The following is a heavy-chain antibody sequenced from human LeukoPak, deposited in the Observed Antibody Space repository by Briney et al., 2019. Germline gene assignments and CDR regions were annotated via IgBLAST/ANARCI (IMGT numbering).Heavy chain of an antibody. D-gene: IGHD2-8*01. CDR3: ARMVYCTNGVCYTPYYYYGMDV. CDR2: ISYDGSNK. V-gene: IGHV3-30-3*01. CDR1: GFTFSSYA. Sequence: GGSLRLSCAAFGFTFSSYAMPWVRQAPGKGLEWVAVISYDGSNKYYADSVKGRFTISRDNAKNSLYLQMNSLRAEDTAVYYCARMVYCTNGVCYTPYYYYGMDVWGQGTTVTVSS. J-gene: IGHJ6*02.